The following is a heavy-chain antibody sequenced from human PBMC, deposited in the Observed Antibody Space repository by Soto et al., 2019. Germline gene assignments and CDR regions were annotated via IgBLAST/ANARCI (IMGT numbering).Heavy chain of an antibody. J-gene: IGHJ4*02. CDR1: GFTFRTYG. CDR2: ISYDGSDK. V-gene: IGHV3-30*18. CDR3: AKAAMPATIMSHLDY. Sequence: PGGSLRLSCAASGFTFRTYGIHWVRQAPGKGLEWVAVISYDGSDKYYADSVKGRFTISRDNSKNTLYLQMNSLRVEDTAVYYCAKAAMPATIMSHLDYWGQGALVTVSS. D-gene: IGHD5-12*01.